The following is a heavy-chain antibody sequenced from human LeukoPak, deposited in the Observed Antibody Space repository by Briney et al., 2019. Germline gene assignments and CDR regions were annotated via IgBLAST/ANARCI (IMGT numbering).Heavy chain of an antibody. CDR3: ARARLSGSYSPANFDY. V-gene: IGHV4-34*01. J-gene: IGHJ4*02. Sequence: SETLSLTCAVYGGSFSGYYWSWIRQPPGKGLEWIGEINHSGSTNYNPSLKSRVTISVDTSKNQFSLKLSSVTAADTAVYCCARARLSGSYSPANFDYWGQGTLVTVSS. CDR2: INHSGST. D-gene: IGHD3-10*01. CDR1: GGSFSGYY.